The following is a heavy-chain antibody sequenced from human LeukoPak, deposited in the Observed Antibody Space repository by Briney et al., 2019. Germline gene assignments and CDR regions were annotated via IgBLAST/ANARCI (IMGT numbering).Heavy chain of an antibody. V-gene: IGHV4/OR15-8*01. CDR2: IHHNGTR. J-gene: IGHJ6*02. Sequence: PSETLSLTCDVSGGSVTSTNWWSWVRQSPGKGLEWIGEIHHNGTRNYNPSLKSRVTISADTFKNHFSLILTSLTAADTAVYYCATAPILRGEGGEHYKYGMDVWGQGTTVIVSS. CDR3: ATAPILRGEGGEHYKYGMDV. D-gene: IGHD2-2*02. CDR1: GGSVTSTNW.